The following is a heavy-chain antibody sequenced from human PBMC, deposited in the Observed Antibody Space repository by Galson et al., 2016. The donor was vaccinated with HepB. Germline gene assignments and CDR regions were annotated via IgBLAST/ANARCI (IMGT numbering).Heavy chain of an antibody. CDR1: GYSFGSYW. CDR2: IYPGDFDI. Sequence: QSGAEVKKPGESLKISCRGSGYSFGSYWIGWVRQMPGKGLEWMGIIYPGDFDIRYSPSFQGQVTISVDKSISTAYLQLSSLTSSGTAMYYCARDWGTGNSFWFDPWGQGTLVRVSS. J-gene: IGHJ5*02. V-gene: IGHV5-51*01. CDR3: ARDWGTGNSFWFDP. D-gene: IGHD1-1*01.